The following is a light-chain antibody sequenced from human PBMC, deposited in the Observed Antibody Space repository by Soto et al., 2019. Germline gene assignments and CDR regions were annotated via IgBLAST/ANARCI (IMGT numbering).Light chain of an antibody. J-gene: IGKJ1*01. Sequence: DIQMTQSPSTLSASVGDRVTITCRASQSVGTWLAWYQQKPGKAPELLISDASSLESGVPSRFSGSGSGTEFTLTLSSLLPDDFATYYCQQYNTDSSWAFGQGTKVEIK. CDR2: DAS. CDR1: QSVGTW. V-gene: IGKV1-5*01. CDR3: QQYNTDSSWA.